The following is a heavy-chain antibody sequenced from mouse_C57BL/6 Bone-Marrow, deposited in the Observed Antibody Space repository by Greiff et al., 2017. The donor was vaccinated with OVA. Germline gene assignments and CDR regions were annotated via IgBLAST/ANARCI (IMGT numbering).Heavy chain of an antibody. Sequence: QVHVKQPGAELVKPGASVKLSCKASGYTFTSYWMHWVKQRPGQGLEWIGMIHPNSGSTNYNEKFKSKATLTVDKSSSTAYMQLSSLTSEDSAVYYCADGNYVDFDYWGQGTTLTVSS. J-gene: IGHJ2*01. CDR1: GYTFTSYW. CDR3: ADGNYVDFDY. V-gene: IGHV1-64*01. CDR2: IHPNSGST. D-gene: IGHD2-1*01.